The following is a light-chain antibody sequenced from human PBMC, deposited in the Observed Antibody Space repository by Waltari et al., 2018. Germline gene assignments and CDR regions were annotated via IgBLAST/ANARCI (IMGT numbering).Light chain of an antibody. V-gene: IGLV4-69*01. CDR1: SGHSSFV. CDR2: LNTDGGH. Sequence: QLVLTQPPSASASLGASVKLTCTLSSGHSSFVIAWHQQQPGKGPRCLMTLNTDGGHTKGDGIPDRFSGSTSGAERYLTIASLQSEDEADYFCQTWGTGIVVFGGGTKLTVL. CDR3: QTWGTGIVV. J-gene: IGLJ2*01.